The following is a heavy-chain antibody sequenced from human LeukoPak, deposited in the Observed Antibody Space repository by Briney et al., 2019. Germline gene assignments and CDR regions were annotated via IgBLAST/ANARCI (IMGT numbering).Heavy chain of an antibody. CDR3: GRGQARLSWFDP. CDR1: GYSISSGYY. D-gene: IGHD6-19*01. J-gene: IGHJ5*02. V-gene: IGHV4-38-2*02. Sequence: PSETLSLTCTVSGYSISSGYYWGWIRQPPGKGLEWIGGIYHSGSTYYKPSLKSRVTISVDASKHQFSLKLSSVTAADTAVYYCGRGQARLSWFDPWGQGTLVTVSS. CDR2: IYHSGST.